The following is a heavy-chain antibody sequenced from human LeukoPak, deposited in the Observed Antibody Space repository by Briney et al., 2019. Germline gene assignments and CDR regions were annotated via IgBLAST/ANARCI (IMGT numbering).Heavy chain of an antibody. CDR3: ARDVARIQQLEMVDAFDI. CDR2: INTNTGNP. V-gene: IGHV7-4-1*02. CDR1: GYTFTSYA. J-gene: IGHJ3*02. D-gene: IGHD6-13*01. Sequence: ASVKVSCKASGYTFTSYAMNWVRQAPGQGLEWMGWINTNTGNPTYAQGFTGRFVFSLDTSVSTAYLQISSLKAEDTAVYYCARDVARIQQLEMVDAFDIWGQGTMVTVSS.